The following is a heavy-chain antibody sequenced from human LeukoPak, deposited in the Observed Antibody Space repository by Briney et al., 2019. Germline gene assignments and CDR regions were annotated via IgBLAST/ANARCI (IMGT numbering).Heavy chain of an antibody. CDR1: GYTFTSYA. D-gene: IGHD5-18*01. CDR2: INTNTGNP. V-gene: IGHV7-4-1*02. CDR3: ASQHSIGYSYGLYYYYYMDV. J-gene: IGHJ6*03. Sequence: GASVKVSCKASGYTFTSYAMNWVRQAPGQGLEWMGWINTNTGNPTYAQGFTGRFVFSLDTSVSTAYLQISSLKAEDTAVYYCASQHSIGYSYGLYYYYYMDVWGKGTTVTVSS.